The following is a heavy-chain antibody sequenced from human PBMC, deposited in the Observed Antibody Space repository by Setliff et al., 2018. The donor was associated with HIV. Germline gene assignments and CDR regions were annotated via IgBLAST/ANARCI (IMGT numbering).Heavy chain of an antibody. CDR3: ARLGYCTGGSCYYYYMDV. Sequence: GESLRLSCAASGFTFSTYSMDWVRQAPGKGLEWVSYISSSSNTIYYADSVKGRFTISRDNAKNSLYLQMNSLRAEDTAVYYCARLGYCTGGSCYYYYMDVWGKGTTVTVSS. CDR1: GFTFSTYS. D-gene: IGHD2-15*01. CDR2: ISSSSNTI. J-gene: IGHJ6*03. V-gene: IGHV3-48*01.